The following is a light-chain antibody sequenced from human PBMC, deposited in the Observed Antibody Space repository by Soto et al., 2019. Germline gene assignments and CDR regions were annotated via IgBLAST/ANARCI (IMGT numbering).Light chain of an antibody. CDR3: QQRADWPPWT. CDR1: QSVGSS. CDR2: DAS. V-gene: IGKV3-11*01. Sequence: EIVLTQSPATLSLSPGERSTLSFRASQSVGSSLAWYQQKPGQAPRLIYDASNRATGIPARFSGSGSGTDFNLTISSLEPEDFAVYYCQQRADWPPWTFGQGTKVDIK. J-gene: IGKJ1*01.